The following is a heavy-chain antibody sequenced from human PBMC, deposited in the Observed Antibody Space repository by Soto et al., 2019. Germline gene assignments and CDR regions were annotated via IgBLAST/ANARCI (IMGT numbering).Heavy chain of an antibody. J-gene: IGHJ6*02. V-gene: IGHV1-69*08. Sequence: QVQLVQSGAEVKKPGSSVKVSCKASGGTFSRYSITWVRQAPGHGLEWIGRIIPIFGIASYAQKFQGRVTITADESTSTAYMELSSLRSEDTAVYYCAREDRDRETGLVPAAIDGMDVWGQGTTVTFSS. D-gene: IGHD2-2*01. CDR2: IIPIFGIA. CDR3: AREDRDRETGLVPAAIDGMDV. CDR1: GGTFSRYS.